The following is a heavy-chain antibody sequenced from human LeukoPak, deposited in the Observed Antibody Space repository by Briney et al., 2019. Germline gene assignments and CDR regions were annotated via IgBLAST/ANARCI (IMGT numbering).Heavy chain of an antibody. CDR3: ARGYSGSSDAFDI. V-gene: IGHV1-46*01. CDR1: GYTFTGYY. D-gene: IGHD1-26*01. J-gene: IGHJ3*02. Sequence: ASVKVSCKTSGYTFTGYYMHWVRQAPGQGLEWMGIIYPGGGSTNYAQKFQGRLTMTRDMSTSTVYMELSSLRSEDTAFYYCARGYSGSSDAFDIWGQGTMVTVSS. CDR2: IYPGGGST.